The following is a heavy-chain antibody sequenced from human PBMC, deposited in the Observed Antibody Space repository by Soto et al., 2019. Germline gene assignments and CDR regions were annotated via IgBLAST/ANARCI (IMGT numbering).Heavy chain of an antibody. V-gene: IGHV1-18*01. CDR3: ARDYRRYYCDY. Sequence: QVQLVQSGAEVKKPGASVKVSCKASGYTFTSYGISCVRQAHGQGLEWLGWISAYNGNTNYAQKLQGRVTITTDTSTSTAYMELRSLISDDTAGYYCARDYRRYYCDYWGQGTLVTVSS. CDR1: GYTFTSYG. J-gene: IGHJ4*02. CDR2: ISAYNGNT. D-gene: IGHD4-4*01.